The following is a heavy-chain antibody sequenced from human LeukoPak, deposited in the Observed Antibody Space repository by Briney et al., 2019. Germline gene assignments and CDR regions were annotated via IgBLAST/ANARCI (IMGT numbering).Heavy chain of an antibody. CDR1: GGSFSGYY. CDR2: INHSGST. Sequence: SETLSLTCAVYGGSFSGYYWGWIRQPPGKGLEWIGEINHSGSTNYNPSLKSRVTISVDTSKNQFSLKLSSVTAADTAVYYCARGRWYSSSWYGGVFGYWGQGTLVTVSS. D-gene: IGHD6-13*01. CDR3: ARGRWYSSSWYGGVFGY. V-gene: IGHV4-34*01. J-gene: IGHJ4*02.